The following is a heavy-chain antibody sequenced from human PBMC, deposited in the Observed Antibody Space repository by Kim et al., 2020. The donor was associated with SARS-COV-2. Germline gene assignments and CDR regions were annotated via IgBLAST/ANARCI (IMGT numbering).Heavy chain of an antibody. V-gene: IGHV3-74*01. CDR2: INSDGSST. J-gene: IGHJ6*02. CDR1: GFTFSSYW. D-gene: IGHD3-10*01. Sequence: GGSLRLSCAASGFTFSSYWMHWVRQAPGKGLVWVSRINSDGSSTSYADSVKGRFTISRDNAKNTLYLQMNSLRAEDTAVYYCARQKPEYGSGHYYGMDVWGQGTTVTVSS. CDR3: ARQKPEYGSGHYYGMDV.